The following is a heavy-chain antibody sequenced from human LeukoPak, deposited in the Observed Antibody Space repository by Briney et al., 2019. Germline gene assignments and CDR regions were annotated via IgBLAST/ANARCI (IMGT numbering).Heavy chain of an antibody. J-gene: IGHJ4*02. V-gene: IGHV4-61*02. CDR3: AREAAARPGIDY. CDR1: GGSISSGGYY. Sequence: KSSETLSLTCTVSGGSISSGGYYWSWIRQPAGKGLEWIGRIYTSGSTNYNPSLKSRVTMSVDTSKNQFSLKLSSVTAADTAVYYCAREAAARPGIDYWGQGTLVTVSS. D-gene: IGHD6-6*01. CDR2: IYTSGST.